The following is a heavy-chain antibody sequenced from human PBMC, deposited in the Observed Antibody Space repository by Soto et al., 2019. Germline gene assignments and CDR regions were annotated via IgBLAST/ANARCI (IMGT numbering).Heavy chain of an antibody. V-gene: IGHV1-2*04. CDR2: INPNSGGT. Sequence: GASVKVSCKASGYTFTGYYMHWVRQAPGQGLEWMGWINPNSGGTNYAQKFQGWVTMTRDTSISTAYMELSRLRSDDTAVYYCARDAFSGYGPNDAFDIWGQGTMVTVS. CDR1: GYTFTGYY. D-gene: IGHD5-12*01. J-gene: IGHJ3*02. CDR3: ARDAFSGYGPNDAFDI.